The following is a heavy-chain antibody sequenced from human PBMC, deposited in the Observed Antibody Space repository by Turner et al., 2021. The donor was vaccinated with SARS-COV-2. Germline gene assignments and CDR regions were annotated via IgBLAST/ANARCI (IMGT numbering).Heavy chain of an antibody. CDR2: TITILRIA. CDR3: ASMYQGIAAAAISWFDP. Sequence: QVQLVQFGAEVKKRGSSVNVSGKASGGTFSSHAISCVRHAPGQELEWMVRTITILRIANYAQNCQSRVTITAYKSTNTAYMELISLRSEDTAVYYCASMYQGIAAAAISWFDPWGQGTLVTVSS. CDR1: GGTFSSHA. D-gene: IGHD6-13*01. V-gene: IGHV1-69*04. J-gene: IGHJ5*02.